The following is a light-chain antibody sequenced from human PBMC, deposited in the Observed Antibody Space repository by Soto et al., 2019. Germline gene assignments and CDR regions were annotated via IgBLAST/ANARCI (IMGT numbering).Light chain of an antibody. Sequence: IQMTQSPSSLSASVGDRVTITCRASHGISTYLNWYQQKPGKAPTLLIYAASNLQSGVPSRFRGSRSGTEFTLTVSSLQPEDFATYYCLQDHDDSWTFGQGTKVDIK. J-gene: IGKJ1*01. CDR1: HGISTY. CDR3: LQDHDDSWT. V-gene: IGKV1-6*01. CDR2: AAS.